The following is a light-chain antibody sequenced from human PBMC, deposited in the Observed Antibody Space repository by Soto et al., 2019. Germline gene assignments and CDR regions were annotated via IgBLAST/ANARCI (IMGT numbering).Light chain of an antibody. V-gene: IGKV1-5*03. Sequence: DIQMTQSPSTLSASVGDRVTITCRASHSIRSYLAWYQQKPGKAPKLLIHRPSYLESGVPSRFSGSGSATDTTLAIGSLQPEDSATYACQKYYIYPPTFGPRTKVQIK. CDR2: RPS. J-gene: IGKJ3*01. CDR1: HSIRSY. CDR3: QKYYIYPPT.